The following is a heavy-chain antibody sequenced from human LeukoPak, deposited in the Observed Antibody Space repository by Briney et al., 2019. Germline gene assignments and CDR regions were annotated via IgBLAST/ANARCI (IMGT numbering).Heavy chain of an antibody. CDR2: IIPIFGTA. Sequence: SVKVSCKASGGTFSSYAISWVRQAPGQGLEWMGGIIPIFGTANYAQKFQGRVTITADESTSTAYMELSSLRSEDTAVYYCARDRGPYDFWSGYYLNWFDPWGQGTLVTVSS. J-gene: IGHJ5*02. CDR1: GGTFSSYA. D-gene: IGHD3-3*01. CDR3: ARDRGPYDFWSGYYLNWFDP. V-gene: IGHV1-69*13.